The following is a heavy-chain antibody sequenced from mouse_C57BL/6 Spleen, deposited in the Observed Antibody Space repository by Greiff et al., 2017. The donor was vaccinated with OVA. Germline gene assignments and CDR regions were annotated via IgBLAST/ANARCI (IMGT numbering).Heavy chain of an antibody. CDR2: IYPGSGST. Sequence: QVQLQQPGAELVKPGASVQMSCKASGYTFTSYWITWVKQRPGQGLAWIGDIYPGSGSTNYNEKFKSKATLTVDTSSSTAYMQLSSLTSEDSAVYYCATGYLSYWYFDVWGTGTTVTVSS. CDR1: GYTFTSYW. CDR3: ATGYLSYWYFDV. D-gene: IGHD5-1*01. J-gene: IGHJ1*03. V-gene: IGHV1-55*01.